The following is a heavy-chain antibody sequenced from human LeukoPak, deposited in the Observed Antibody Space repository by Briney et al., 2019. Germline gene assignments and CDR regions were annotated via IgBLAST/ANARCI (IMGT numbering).Heavy chain of an antibody. D-gene: IGHD2-2*02. V-gene: IGHV3-21*01. CDR2: ISSSSTYI. Sequence: PGGSLRLSCAASGFTFSSYSMNWVRQAPGMGLEWVSSISSSSTYIYYADSLKGRFTISRDNAKNSLSLQMNSLRAEDTAVYYCARDTHCSSTSCYNAFDIWGQGTMVAVSS. J-gene: IGHJ3*02. CDR3: ARDTHCSSTSCYNAFDI. CDR1: GFTFSSYS.